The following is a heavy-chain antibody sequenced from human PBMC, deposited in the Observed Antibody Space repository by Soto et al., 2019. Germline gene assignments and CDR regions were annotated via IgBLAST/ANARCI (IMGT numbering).Heavy chain of an antibody. CDR1: GFTLHNYA. J-gene: IGHJ5*02. CDR2: LIGGHYTT. Sequence: TGGSLTLSCTASGFTLHNYAMAWVRQAPGKGLEWASTLIGGHYTTSYPYSVKGRFTASRDNSKNCLYIQMNSLGVEDTAMYFCAKGKSTGDIDWFDPWGQGSLVTVSS. CDR3: AKGKSTGDIDWFDP. V-gene: IGHV3-23*01. D-gene: IGHD3-10*01.